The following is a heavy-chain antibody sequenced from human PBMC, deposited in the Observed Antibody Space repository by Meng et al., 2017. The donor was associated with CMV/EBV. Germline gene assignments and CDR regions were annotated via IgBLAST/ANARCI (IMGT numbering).Heavy chain of an antibody. D-gene: IGHD5-12*01. J-gene: IGHJ4*02. CDR2: IYYSGST. CDR1: SLISGGYY. CDR3: ARLRGYSGYDYGLFDY. V-gene: IGHV4-31*02. Sequence: SLISGGYYWSWIRPHPAKGLEWIGYIYYSGSTYYNPSLKSRVTISVDTSKNQFSLKLSSVTAADTAVYYCARLRGYSGYDYGLFDYWGQGTLVTVSS.